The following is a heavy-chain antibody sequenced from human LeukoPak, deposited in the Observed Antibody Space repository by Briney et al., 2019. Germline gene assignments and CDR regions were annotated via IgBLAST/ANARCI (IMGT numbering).Heavy chain of an antibody. V-gene: IGHV1-46*01. CDR3: ASSYDSSGYFDY. CDR1: GYTFTSYY. D-gene: IGHD3-22*01. CDR2: INPSGGST. J-gene: IGHJ4*02. Sequence: ASVKVSCKASGYTFTSYYMHWVQQAPGQGLEWMGIINPSGGSTSYAQKFQGRVTMTRDMSTSTVYMELSSLRSEDTAVYYCASSYDSSGYFDYWGQGTLVTVSS.